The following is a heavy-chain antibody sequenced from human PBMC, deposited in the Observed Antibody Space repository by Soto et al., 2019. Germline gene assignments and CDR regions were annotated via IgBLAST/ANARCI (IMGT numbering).Heavy chain of an antibody. J-gene: IGHJ6*02. CDR3: ARPEYSSSSYGMDV. V-gene: IGHV3-48*02. CDR1: GITFSSYS. CDR2: ISSSSSTI. Sequence: PGGSLRLSCAASGITFSSYSMNWVRQAPGKGLEWVSYISSSSSTIYYAGSVKGRFTISRDNAKNPLYLQMNSLRDEDTAVYYCARPEYSSSSYGMDVWGQGTTVTVSS. D-gene: IGHD6-6*01.